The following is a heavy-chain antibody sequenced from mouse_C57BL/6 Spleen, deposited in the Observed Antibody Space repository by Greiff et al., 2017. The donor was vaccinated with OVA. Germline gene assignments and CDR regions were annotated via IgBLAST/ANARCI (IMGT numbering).Heavy chain of an antibody. CDR3: ARHGVTGTTWFAY. CDR2: ISSGGSYT. V-gene: IGHV5-6*01. J-gene: IGHJ3*01. CDR1: GFTFSSYG. D-gene: IGHD4-1*01. Sequence: EVQLVESGGDLVKPGGSLKLSCAASGFTFSSYGMSWVRQTPDKRLEWVATISSGGSYTYYPDSVKGRFTISRDNAKNTLYLQMSSLKSEDTAMYYCARHGVTGTTWFAYWGQGTLVTVSA.